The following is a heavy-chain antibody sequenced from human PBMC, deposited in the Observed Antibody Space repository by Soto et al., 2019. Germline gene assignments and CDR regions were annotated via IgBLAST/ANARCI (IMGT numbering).Heavy chain of an antibody. J-gene: IGHJ6*03. Sequence: EVQLLESGGGLVQPGGSLRLSCAASGFTFSRYAMSWVRQAPGKGLEWVSAISGSGGSTYYADSVKGRLTTSRDNSKNTRYLQTNIRRAKDTAVYYGAIVKGSRRFYYYTAFCGGGTTVIVSS. D-gene: IGHD2-15*01. CDR2: ISGSGGST. V-gene: IGHV3-23*01. CDR3: AIVKGSRRFYYYTAF. CDR1: GFTFSRYA.